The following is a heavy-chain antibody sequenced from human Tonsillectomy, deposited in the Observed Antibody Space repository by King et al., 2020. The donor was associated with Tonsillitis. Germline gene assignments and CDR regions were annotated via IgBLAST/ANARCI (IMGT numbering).Heavy chain of an antibody. CDR1: GFTMSSYG. CDR2: IRNDGSSE. Sequence: VQLVESGGGIVHPGGSLRLSCAVSGFTMSSYGMDWVRQAPGKGLEWVAFIRNDGSSEYYGDSVKGRFTISRDNSKNTLYLQMNSLRPDDTAVYYCVKDQVRAVPHWFDPWGQGTLVIVSS. D-gene: IGHD4-17*01. CDR3: VKDQVRAVPHWFDP. V-gene: IGHV3-30*02. J-gene: IGHJ5*02.